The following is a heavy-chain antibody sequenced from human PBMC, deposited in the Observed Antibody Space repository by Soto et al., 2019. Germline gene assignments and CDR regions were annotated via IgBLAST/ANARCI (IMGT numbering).Heavy chain of an antibody. J-gene: IGHJ4*02. D-gene: IGHD3-22*01. CDR1: GGTFSSYT. Sequence: SVKVSCKASGGTFSSYTISWVRQAPGQGLEWMGRIIPILGIANYAQKFQGRVTITADNSKNTLYLQMNSLTPEDTALYYCAKDSYYHDSSGYYIFDFWGQGTLVTVSS. CDR3: AKDSYYHDSSGYYIFDF. CDR2: IIPILGIA. V-gene: IGHV1-69*04.